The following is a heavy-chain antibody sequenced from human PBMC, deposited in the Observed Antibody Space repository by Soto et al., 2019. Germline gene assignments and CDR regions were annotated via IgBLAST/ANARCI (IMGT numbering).Heavy chain of an antibody. CDR3: ASPAAKGGYYYCGMDV. V-gene: IGHV1-58*01. CDR2: IVVGSGNT. D-gene: IGHD2-15*01. Sequence: SVKVSCKASGFTFTSSAVQWVRQARGQRLEWIGWIVVGSGNTNYAQKFQERVTITRDMSTSTAYMELSSLRSEDTAVYYCASPAAKGGYYYCGMDVWGQGTTVTVSS. J-gene: IGHJ6*02. CDR1: GFTFTSSA.